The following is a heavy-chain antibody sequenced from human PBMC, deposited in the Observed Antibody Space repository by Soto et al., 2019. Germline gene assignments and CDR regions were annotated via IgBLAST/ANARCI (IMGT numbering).Heavy chain of an antibody. V-gene: IGHV3-21*01. Sequence: EVQLVESGGGLVKPGGSLRLSCAASGFSFSSYSMNWVRQAPGKGLEWVSSISSSASHINYADSVKGRFTISRDNAEKSLYLQMSSLRAEDTAVYYCARGYTGYCSGGTCYWFDPWGQGTLVTVSS. J-gene: IGHJ5*02. CDR1: GFSFSSYS. CDR3: ARGYTGYCSGGTCYWFDP. CDR2: ISSSASHI. D-gene: IGHD2-15*01.